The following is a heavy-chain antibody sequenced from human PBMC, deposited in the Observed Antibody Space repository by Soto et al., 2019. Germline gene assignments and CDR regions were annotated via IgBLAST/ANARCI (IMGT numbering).Heavy chain of an antibody. CDR3: ARDRGSSGFYFFDY. D-gene: IGHD6-19*01. CDR2: ISYDGSNK. CDR1: GFTFSNYA. J-gene: IGHJ4*02. V-gene: IGHV3-30-3*01. Sequence: QVHLVESGGGVVQPGRSLRLSCAASGFTFSNYAVHWVRQAPGKGLQWVALISYDGSNKYYADSVKGRFTISRDDSKNTLYVQMSSLRAEDTAMYYCARDRGSSGFYFFDYWGQGTLVTVSS.